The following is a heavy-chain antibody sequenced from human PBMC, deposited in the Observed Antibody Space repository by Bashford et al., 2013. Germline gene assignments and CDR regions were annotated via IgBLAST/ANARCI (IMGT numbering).Heavy chain of an antibody. CDR3: GRESLTRDLDF. J-gene: IGHJ4*02. CDR2: INTKGDYT. Sequence: VRQAPGRGLEYVSAINTKGDYTFYADSVKGRFTISRDNSKNTLYLQMGNLRSDDTAVYFCGRESLTRDLDFWGQGTLVTVSS. V-gene: IGHV3-64*02.